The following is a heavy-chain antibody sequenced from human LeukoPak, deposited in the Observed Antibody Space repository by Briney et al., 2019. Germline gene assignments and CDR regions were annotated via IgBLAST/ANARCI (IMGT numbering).Heavy chain of an antibody. CDR1: GFPFSRYW. J-gene: IGHJ6*02. D-gene: IGHD1-26*01. V-gene: IGHV3-74*01. CDR2: INSDGSST. CDR3: ARGIVGATPYYYYGMDV. Sequence: GGSLRLSCAASGFPFSRYWMHWVRQAPGKGLVWVSRINSDGSSTSYADSVKGRFTISRDNAKNTLYLQMNSLRAEDTAVYYCARGIVGATPYYYYGMDVWGQGTTVTVSS.